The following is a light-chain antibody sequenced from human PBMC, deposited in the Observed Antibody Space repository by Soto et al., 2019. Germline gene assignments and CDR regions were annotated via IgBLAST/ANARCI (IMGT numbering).Light chain of an antibody. Sequence: QSVLTQPPSASGSPGQSVTIPCTGTSSDVGGYDYVSWYQQHPGKAPKLMIYHVTYRPSGVSNRYSGSKSGNSASLTISGLPADEEADYYCCSLTTSHTYVFGSGTKLTVL. V-gene: IGLV2-14*03. J-gene: IGLJ6*01. CDR1: SSDVGGYDY. CDR3: CSLTTSHTYV. CDR2: HVT.